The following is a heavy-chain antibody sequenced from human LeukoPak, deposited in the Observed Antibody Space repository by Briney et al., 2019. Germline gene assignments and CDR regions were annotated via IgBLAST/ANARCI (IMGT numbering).Heavy chain of an antibody. Sequence: GGSLRLSCAASGFTFSSYWMHWVRQAPGKGLVWVSRINSDGSSTSYADSVKGRFTISRDNAKNTLYLQMNSLRAEDTAVYYCARQRRAKWLVQGDDAFDIWGQGTMATVSS. V-gene: IGHV3-74*01. D-gene: IGHD6-19*01. CDR2: INSDGSST. J-gene: IGHJ3*02. CDR1: GFTFSSYW. CDR3: ARQRRAKWLVQGDDAFDI.